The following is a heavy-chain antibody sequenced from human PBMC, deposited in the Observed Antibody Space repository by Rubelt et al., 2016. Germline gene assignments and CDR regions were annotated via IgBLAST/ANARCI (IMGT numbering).Heavy chain of an antibody. CDR2: IYYSGNT. D-gene: IGHD5-12*01. J-gene: IGHJ4*02. V-gene: IGHV4-39*01. Sequence: QPQLQESGPGLVKTSETLSLTCTVSGGSVSSIENYWGWIRQPPGKGLEWIGTIYYSGNTYYTPSRKGRITIPGDTSNTQFSLKVNSVTAADTAAYYCARRRNSGYDCDYWGQGTLVTVSS. CDR1: GGSVSSIENY. CDR3: ARRRNSGYDCDY.